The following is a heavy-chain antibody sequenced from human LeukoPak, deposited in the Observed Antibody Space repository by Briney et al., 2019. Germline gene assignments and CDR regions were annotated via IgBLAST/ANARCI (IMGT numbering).Heavy chain of an antibody. CDR2: SKSKTDGGTT. CDR1: GFTFSNAW. D-gene: IGHD2-15*01. CDR3: STGYCSGGSCYSHEYYFDY. Sequence: PGGALRLSCAASGFTFSNAWMSWVRQAPGRGREWVGRSKSKTDGGTTDYAAPVKRRFTISRDDSKNTLYLKMNSLRTEDTAVYYCSTGYCSGGSCYSHEYYFDYWGQGTLVTLSS. J-gene: IGHJ4*02. V-gene: IGHV3-15*01.